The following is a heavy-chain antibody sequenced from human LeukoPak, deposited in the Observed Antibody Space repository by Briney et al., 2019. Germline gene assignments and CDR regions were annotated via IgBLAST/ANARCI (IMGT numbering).Heavy chain of an antibody. J-gene: IGHJ4*02. CDR1: GFSISSFY. CDR3: ARRGAMVQGPAYHFDF. D-gene: IGHD3-10*01. Sequence: ASETLSLTCTVSGFSISSFYWSWVRQPPGKPLEWVGHVYFTGSTDYNPSLKSRVTISVDTAKNQFSLNLHSVTAADTAVYYCARRGAMVQGPAYHFDFWGRGTQVTVSS. CDR2: VYFTGST. V-gene: IGHV4-59*08.